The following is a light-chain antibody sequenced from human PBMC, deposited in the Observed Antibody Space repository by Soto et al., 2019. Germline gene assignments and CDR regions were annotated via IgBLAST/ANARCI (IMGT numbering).Light chain of an antibody. CDR2: GAS. CDR1: QSVSSSY. J-gene: IGKJ1*01. Sequence: IVLAQSPGTLSLSPGERSTLSFSASQSVSSSYLAWYQQKPGQAPRPLIYGASSRATGIPDRFSGSGSGTDFTLTISRLEPEDFAVYYCQQYGSFTWTFGQGTKVDIK. V-gene: IGKV3-20*01. CDR3: QQYGSFTWT.